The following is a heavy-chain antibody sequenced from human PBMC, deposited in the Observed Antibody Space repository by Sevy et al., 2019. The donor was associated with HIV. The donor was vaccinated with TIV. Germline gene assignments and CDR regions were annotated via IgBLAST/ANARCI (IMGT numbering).Heavy chain of an antibody. CDR1: GGSITSLH. Sequence: SEILSLTCTVSGGSITSLHWNWIRQPPGKGLEWIANIYYNGHINYNPSLKSRVTLSLGTSKNQFSLRLRSVTAADTAMYYCAGEDAWGRGYSWGQGTLVTVSS. V-gene: IGHV4-59*08. D-gene: IGHD1-26*01. CDR3: AGEDAWGRGYS. J-gene: IGHJ4*02. CDR2: IYYNGHI.